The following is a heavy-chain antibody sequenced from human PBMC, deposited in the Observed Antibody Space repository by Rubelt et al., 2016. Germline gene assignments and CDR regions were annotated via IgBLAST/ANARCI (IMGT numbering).Heavy chain of an antibody. V-gene: IGHV4-59*01. D-gene: IGHD2-15*01. CDR1: GGSISNYY. CDR2: IYYTGST. J-gene: IGHJ6*02. Sequence: QLHLQESGPGLVKPSETLSLTCTVSGGSISNYYWSWIRQPPGKGLEWIGYIYYTGSTNYIPSLESRVTISVDTSKKQFSLKLNSVTAADTAVYYCACRIGYYGVDVWGQGTTVTVSS. CDR3: ACRIGYYGVDV.